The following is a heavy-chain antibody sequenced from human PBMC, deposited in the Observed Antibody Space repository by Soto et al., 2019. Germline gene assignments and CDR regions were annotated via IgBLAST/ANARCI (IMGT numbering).Heavy chain of an antibody. CDR2: ISSSSSYI. D-gene: IGHD3-22*01. CDR3: ARDAPYYYEQYGMDV. V-gene: IGHV3-21*01. CDR1: GFTFSSYS. Sequence: GGSLRLSCAASGFTFSSYSMNWVRQAPGKGLEWVSSISSSSSYIYYADSVKGRFTISRDNAKNSLYLQMNSLRAEDTAVYYCARDAPYYYEQYGMDVWGQGTTVTVSS. J-gene: IGHJ6*02.